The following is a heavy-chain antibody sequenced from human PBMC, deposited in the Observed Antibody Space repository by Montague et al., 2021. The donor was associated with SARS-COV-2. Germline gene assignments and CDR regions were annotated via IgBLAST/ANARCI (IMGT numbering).Heavy chain of an antibody. D-gene: IGHD3-9*01. CDR3: ARHARVYFDWLNEGSFDY. CDR1: GGSISSYY. Sequence: SETLSLTCTVSGGSISSYYWSWIRQPQGKGLEWVGYIYYYWSTNYNPYLKSRITISVDTSKNQCSLKLSSGTAADTAVYYCARHARVYFDWLNEGSFDYWGQGTLVTVSS. V-gene: IGHV4-59*08. CDR2: IYYYWST. J-gene: IGHJ4*02.